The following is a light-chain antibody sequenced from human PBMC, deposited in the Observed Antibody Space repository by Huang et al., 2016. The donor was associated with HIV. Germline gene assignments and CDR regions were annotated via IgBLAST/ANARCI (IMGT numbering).Light chain of an antibody. CDR3: QQTYSTPPT. Sequence: DIQMTQSPSSLSASVGDRVTITCRASQSISTYLNWYQQKPGKAPKLLIYAASSLQSGLPSRFSGSGSGTDFTLTISSLQPEDFGTYYCQQTYSTPPTFGQGTKLEIK. J-gene: IGKJ2*01. CDR1: QSISTY. V-gene: IGKV1-39*01. CDR2: AAS.